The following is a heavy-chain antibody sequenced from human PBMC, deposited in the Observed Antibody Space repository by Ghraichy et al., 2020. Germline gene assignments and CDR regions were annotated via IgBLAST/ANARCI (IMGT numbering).Heavy chain of an antibody. D-gene: IGHD3-22*01. CDR1: GFTFSDYY. V-gene: IGHV3-11*01. Sequence: GGSLRLSCAASGFTFSDYYMSWIRQAPGKGLEWVSYISSSVSTIYYADSVKGRFTISRDNAKHSLYLQMNSLRAEDTAVYYCARDAPYYDSSGYTYYYYYMDVWGKGTTVTVSS. CDR2: ISSSVSTI. J-gene: IGHJ6*03. CDR3: ARDAPYYDSSGYTYYYYYMDV.